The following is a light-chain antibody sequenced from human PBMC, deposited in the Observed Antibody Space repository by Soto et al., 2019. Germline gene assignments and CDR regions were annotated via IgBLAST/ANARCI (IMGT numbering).Light chain of an antibody. J-gene: IGKJ4*01. Sequence: EIVLTQSPATVSLSPGERATLSCRASQSVRSYLAWYQQKPGQAPRLLISDASNRATGIPARFRGTGSGTDSTLTISSLEPEDFAVYYCQQRSDWPLTFGGGTKVVIK. CDR3: QQRSDWPLT. CDR2: DAS. CDR1: QSVRSY. V-gene: IGKV3-11*01.